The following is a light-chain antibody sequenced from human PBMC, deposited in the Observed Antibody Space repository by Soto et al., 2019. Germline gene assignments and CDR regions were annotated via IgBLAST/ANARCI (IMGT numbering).Light chain of an antibody. Sequence: AIQLTQSPSSLSASVGDRVTNTCRASRGIGNALAWYQQKPGKAPKLLIYDASSLESGVPSRFSGSGSGTEFTLTISSLQPDDFATYYCQQYNSYSPKTFGQGTKVDIK. V-gene: IGKV1-13*02. J-gene: IGKJ1*01. CDR2: DAS. CDR1: RGIGNA. CDR3: QQYNSYSPKT.